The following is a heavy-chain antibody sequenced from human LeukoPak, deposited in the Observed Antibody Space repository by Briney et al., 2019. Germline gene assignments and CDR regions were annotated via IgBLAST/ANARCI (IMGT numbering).Heavy chain of an antibody. Sequence: GSLRLSCAASRFTFSNAWMSWVRPAPGKGLEWVGRIKSKTAGGTTDYAAPVKGRFTISRDDSKNTLYLQMNSLKTEDTAVYYCTTDDAPRAGWSFDYWGQGTLVTVSS. CDR2: IKSKTAGGTT. CDR3: TTDDAPRAGWSFDY. D-gene: IGHD6-19*01. J-gene: IGHJ4*02. V-gene: IGHV3-15*01. CDR1: RFTFSNAW.